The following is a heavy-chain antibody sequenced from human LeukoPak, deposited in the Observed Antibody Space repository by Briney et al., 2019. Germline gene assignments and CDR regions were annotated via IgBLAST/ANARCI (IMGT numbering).Heavy chain of an antibody. CDR2: INSDGSST. V-gene: IGHV3-74*01. CDR3: ARQIAAAGPGFDY. CDR1: GFTFSSYW. J-gene: IGHJ4*02. D-gene: IGHD6-13*01. Sequence: PGGSLRLSWAPSGFTFSSYWMHWVRQAPGKGLVWVSRINSDGSSTSYADSVKGRFTISRDNAKNTLYLQMNSLRAEDTAVYYCARQIAAAGPGFDYWGQGTLVTVSS.